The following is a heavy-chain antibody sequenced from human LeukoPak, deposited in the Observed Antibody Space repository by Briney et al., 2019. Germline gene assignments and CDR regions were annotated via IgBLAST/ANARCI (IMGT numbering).Heavy chain of an antibody. CDR2: KSKTDGGTT. CDR3: TTDPPNYGMDV. J-gene: IGHJ6*02. V-gene: IGHV3-15*01. Sequence: KSKTDGGTTDYAAPVKGRFTISRDDSKNTLYLQMNSLKTEDTAVYYCTTDPPNYGMDVWGQGTTVTVSS.